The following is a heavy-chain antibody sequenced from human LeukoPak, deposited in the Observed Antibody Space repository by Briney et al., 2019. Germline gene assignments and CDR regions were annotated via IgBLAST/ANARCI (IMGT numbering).Heavy chain of an antibody. CDR3: ARWGGTLNAFDV. D-gene: IGHD1-26*01. J-gene: IGHJ3*01. Sequence: SETLSLTCTVSGGSISSSSYYWNWIRQPPGKPLEWIGYTHYSGNTNYNPSLKSRVTTLVDMSKNQFSLKLSSVTAADTAVYYCARWGGTLNAFDVWGQGTLVTVSS. V-gene: IGHV4-61*05. CDR2: THYSGNT. CDR1: GGSISSSSYY.